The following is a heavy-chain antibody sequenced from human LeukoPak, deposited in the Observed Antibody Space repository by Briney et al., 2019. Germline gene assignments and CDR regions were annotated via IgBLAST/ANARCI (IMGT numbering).Heavy chain of an antibody. Sequence: SETLSLTCTVSGGSISSYYWSWIRQPPGKGLEWIGYIYYSGSANYNPSLKSRVTISVDTSKNQFSLKLSSVTAADTAVYYCATEVAGTGYFDYWGQGTLVTVSS. CDR3: ATEVAGTGYFDY. CDR2: IYYSGSA. V-gene: IGHV4-59*08. CDR1: GGSISSYY. J-gene: IGHJ4*02. D-gene: IGHD6-19*01.